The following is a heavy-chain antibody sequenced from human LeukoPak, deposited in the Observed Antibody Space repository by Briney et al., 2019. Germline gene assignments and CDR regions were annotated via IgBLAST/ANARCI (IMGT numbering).Heavy chain of an antibody. V-gene: IGHV1-8*01. Sequence: ASVKVSCKASGYTFTSYDINWVRQATGQGLEWMGWMNPNSGNTGYAQRFQGRVTMTRNTSISTAYMELSSLRSEDTAVYYCARGPQYYYGSGSSSYYMDVWGKGTTVTVSS. J-gene: IGHJ6*03. D-gene: IGHD3-10*01. CDR3: ARGPQYYYGSGSSSYYMDV. CDR2: MNPNSGNT. CDR1: GYTFTSYD.